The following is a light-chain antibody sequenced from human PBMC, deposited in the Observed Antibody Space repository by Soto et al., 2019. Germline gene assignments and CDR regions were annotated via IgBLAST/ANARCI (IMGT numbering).Light chain of an antibody. CDR3: QHHGSSLTWT. V-gene: IGKV3-20*01. J-gene: IGKJ1*01. CDR1: QRITSSF. Sequence: GETATLSCRARQRITSSFLTWYQHRPGQAPRLLIYGASNRATGIPDRFSGGGSGTDFTLTISRLEPEDFAGFYCQHHGSSLTWTFGQGTKVDI. CDR2: GAS.